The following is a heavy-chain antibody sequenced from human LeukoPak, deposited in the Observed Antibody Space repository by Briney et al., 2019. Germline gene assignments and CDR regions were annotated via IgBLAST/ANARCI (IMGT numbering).Heavy chain of an antibody. Sequence: ASVKVSCKASGYTFTGYYLHWVRQAPGQGLEWMGWINPNSGGTNYAQKFQGRVTMSRDTSISTAYMELSRLRSDDTAVYYCARAGGSISMRRVVLGFWGQGTLVTVSS. V-gene: IGHV1-2*02. CDR3: ARAGGSISMRRVVLGF. D-gene: IGHD3-10*01. CDR2: INPNSGGT. J-gene: IGHJ4*02. CDR1: GYTFTGYY.